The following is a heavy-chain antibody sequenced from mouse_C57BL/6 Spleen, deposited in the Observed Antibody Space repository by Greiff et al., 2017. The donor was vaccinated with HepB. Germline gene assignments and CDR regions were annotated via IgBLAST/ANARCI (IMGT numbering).Heavy chain of an antibody. CDR3: ARGAQARSYFDY. D-gene: IGHD3-2*02. Sequence: VQLQQPGAELVKPGASVKLSCKASGYTFTSYWMHWVKQRPGQGLEWIGMIHPNSGSTNYNEKFKSKATLTVDKSSSTAYMQLSSLTSEDSAVYYCARGAQARSYFDYWGQGTTLTVSS. CDR1: GYTFTSYW. J-gene: IGHJ2*01. V-gene: IGHV1-64*01. CDR2: IHPNSGST.